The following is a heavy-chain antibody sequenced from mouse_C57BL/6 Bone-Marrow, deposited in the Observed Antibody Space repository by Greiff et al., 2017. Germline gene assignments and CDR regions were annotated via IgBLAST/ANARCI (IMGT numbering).Heavy chain of an antibody. Sequence: VKLVESGAELVKPGASVKMSCKASGYTFTSYWITWVKQRPGQGLEWIGDIYPGSGSTNYNEKFKSKATLTVDTSSSTAYMQLSSLTSEDSAVYYCARGYYPAWFAYWGQGTLVTVSA. J-gene: IGHJ3*01. D-gene: IGHD2-3*01. CDR1: GYTFTSYW. CDR3: ARGYYPAWFAY. V-gene: IGHV1-55*01. CDR2: IYPGSGST.